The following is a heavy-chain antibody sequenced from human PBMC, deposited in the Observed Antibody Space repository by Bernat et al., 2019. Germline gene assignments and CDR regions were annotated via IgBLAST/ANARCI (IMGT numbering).Heavy chain of an antibody. D-gene: IGHD3-10*01. CDR2: IRIKGYGGTT. Sequence: VQLVESGGGLVKPGRSLTLSCTASGFTFGDYAMSWFRQAPGKGLEWVGFIRIKGYGGTTEYAASVKGRFTISREDSKSIAYLQMNSLKSEDTAVYYCTRASYYYYPRDMDVWGQGTTVTVSS. CDR1: GFTFGDYA. V-gene: IGHV3-49*05. CDR3: TRASYYYYPRDMDV. J-gene: IGHJ6*02.